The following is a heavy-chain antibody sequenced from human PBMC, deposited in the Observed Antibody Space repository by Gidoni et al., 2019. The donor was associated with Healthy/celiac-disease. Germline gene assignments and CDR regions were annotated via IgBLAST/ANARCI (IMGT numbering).Heavy chain of an antibody. D-gene: IGHD5-12*01. Sequence: EVQLVASGGGLVQPGGSLRLSCADSGFTFSSYWMGWVRQAPGKGLDWVANIKQDGRWKYYVDSVKGRFTISRDNGKNSLFLQINSLRAEDTAGYYWARDFFYDPTGGFFDIWGQGTMVTVSS. CDR2: IKQDGRWK. J-gene: IGHJ3*02. V-gene: IGHV3-7*04. CDR3: ARDFFYDPTGGFFDI. CDR1: GFTFSSYW.